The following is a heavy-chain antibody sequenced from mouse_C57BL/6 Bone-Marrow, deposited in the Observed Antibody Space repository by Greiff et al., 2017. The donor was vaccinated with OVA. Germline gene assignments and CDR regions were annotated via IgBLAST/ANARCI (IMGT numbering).Heavy chain of an antibody. V-gene: IGHV1-15*01. J-gene: IGHJ3*01. CDR2: IDPETGGT. CDR3: TPTAQATGLVAY. CDR1: GYTFTDYE. Sequence: VQRVESGAELVRPGASVTLSCKASGYTFTDYEMHWVKQTPVHGLEWIGAIDPETGGTAYNQKFKGKAILTADKSSSTAYMELRSLTSEDSAVYYCTPTAQATGLVAYWGQGTLVTVSA. D-gene: IGHD3-2*02.